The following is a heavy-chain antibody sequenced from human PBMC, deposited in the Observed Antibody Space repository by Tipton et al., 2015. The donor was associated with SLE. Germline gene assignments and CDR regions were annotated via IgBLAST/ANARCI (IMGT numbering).Heavy chain of an antibody. CDR3: ARAPPLRYHSIFDY. CDR1: GFTFHIYG. D-gene: IGHD3-9*01. V-gene: IGHV3-33*01. Sequence: SLRLSCAASGFTFHIYGMHWVRQAPGKGLEWVAVIWYDGSNKYYADSVKGRFTISRDNSRNTLYLQMNSLRAEDTAVYYCARAPPLRYHSIFDYWGQGTLVTVSS. J-gene: IGHJ4*02. CDR2: IWYDGSNK.